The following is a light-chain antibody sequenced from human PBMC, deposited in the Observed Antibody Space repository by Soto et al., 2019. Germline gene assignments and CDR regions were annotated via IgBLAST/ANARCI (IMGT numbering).Light chain of an antibody. CDR1: QRVSSN. CDR3: QQYNNWPPRYT. Sequence: EIVMTQSPATLSVSPGERATLSCRASQRVSSNLPWYQQKPGQAPRLLIYGASTRATSIPARFRGSGSGTEFTLTISSLQSEDFAVYYCQQYNNWPPRYTFGQGTKLEIK. V-gene: IGKV3-15*01. J-gene: IGKJ2*01. CDR2: GAS.